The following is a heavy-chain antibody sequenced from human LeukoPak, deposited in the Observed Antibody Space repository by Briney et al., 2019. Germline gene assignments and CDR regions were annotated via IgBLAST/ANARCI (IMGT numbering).Heavy chain of an antibody. Sequence: PSETLSLTCTVSGGSISSYYWSWIRQPPGKGLEWIGYVYYSGSTNYNPSLKSRVTISVDTSKNQFSLKLSSVTAADTAVYYCARCSPADWGSGAFDIWGQGTMVTVSS. D-gene: IGHD7-27*01. CDR3: ARCSPADWGSGAFDI. CDR1: GGSISSYY. CDR2: VYYSGST. V-gene: IGHV4-59*01. J-gene: IGHJ3*02.